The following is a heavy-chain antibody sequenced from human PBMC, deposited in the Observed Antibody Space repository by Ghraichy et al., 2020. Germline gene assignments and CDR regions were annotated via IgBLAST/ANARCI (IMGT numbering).Heavy chain of an antibody. CDR2: ISSSSRTI. D-gene: IGHD5-18*01. CDR1: GFTFSSYS. Sequence: GGSLRLSCAASGFTFSSYSMNWVRQAPGKGLEWVSYISSSSRTIYNADSVKGRFTISRDNAKNSLYLQMNSLRDEDTAGYYCARGYSYGLRDFDFWGQGTLVTVSS. J-gene: IGHJ4*02. CDR3: ARGYSYGLRDFDF. V-gene: IGHV3-48*02.